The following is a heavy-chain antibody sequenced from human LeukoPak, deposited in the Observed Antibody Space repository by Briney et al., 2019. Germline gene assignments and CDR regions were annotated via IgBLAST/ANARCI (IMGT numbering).Heavy chain of an antibody. V-gene: IGHV3-66*01. CDR2: IYSGGTT. D-gene: IGHD2-2*01. CDR1: GLTVSSNY. Sequence: TGGSLRLSCAASGLTVSSNYMSWVRQAPGKGLEWVSVIYSGGTTSYADSVKGRFTISRDNSKNALYLQMSSLKVEDTAVYYCARACTSCYGFDYYYGMDVWGQGTTVTVSS. J-gene: IGHJ6*02. CDR3: ARACTSCYGFDYYYGMDV.